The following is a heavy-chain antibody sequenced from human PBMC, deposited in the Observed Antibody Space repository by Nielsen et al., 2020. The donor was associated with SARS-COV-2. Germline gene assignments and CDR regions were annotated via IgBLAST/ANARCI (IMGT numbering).Heavy chain of an antibody. Sequence: SETLFLTCTVSGGSFSSNSYYWGWIRQPPGKGLEWIASIYYSGTTYYNPSLKSRVAISIDTSKNQFSLKVTSVTAADTAVYYCARSGPRRNNAFDIWGQGSMVTVSS. J-gene: IGHJ3*02. D-gene: IGHD1-26*01. CDR3: ARSGPRRNNAFDI. CDR1: GGSFSSNSYY. V-gene: IGHV4-39*01. CDR2: IYYSGTT.